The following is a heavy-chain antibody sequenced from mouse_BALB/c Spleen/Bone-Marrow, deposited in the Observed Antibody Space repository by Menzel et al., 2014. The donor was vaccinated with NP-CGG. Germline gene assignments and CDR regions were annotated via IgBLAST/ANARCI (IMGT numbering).Heavy chain of an antibody. CDR3: AKGKYGNFAY. V-gene: IGHV3-2*02. Sequence: VQLQQSGPGLVKPSQSLSLTCTVTGYSITSDYAWNWIRQFPGNKLEWMGYISYSGSTSYNPSLKSRISITRDTSKNQFFLQLNSVTTEDTATYYCAKGKYGNFAYWGQGTLVTVSA. D-gene: IGHD2-1*01. J-gene: IGHJ3*01. CDR1: GYSITSDYA. CDR2: ISYSGST.